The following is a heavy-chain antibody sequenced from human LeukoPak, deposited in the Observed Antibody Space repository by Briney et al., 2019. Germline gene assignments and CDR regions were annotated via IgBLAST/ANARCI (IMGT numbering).Heavy chain of an antibody. CDR2: ISYDGSNK. V-gene: IGHV3-30-3*01. CDR3: ARVRTFYYYDSSGYFDY. J-gene: IGHJ4*02. CDR1: GFTFSSYT. D-gene: IGHD3-22*01. Sequence: GGSLRLSCAASGFTFSSYTMHWVRQAPGKGLEWVAVISYDGSNKYYADSVKGRFTISRDNSKNTLYLQMNSLRAEDTAVYYCARVRTFYYYDSSGYFDYWGQGTLVTVSS.